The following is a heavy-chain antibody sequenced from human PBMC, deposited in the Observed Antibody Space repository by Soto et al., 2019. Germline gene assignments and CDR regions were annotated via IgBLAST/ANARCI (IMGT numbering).Heavy chain of an antibody. CDR2: VSVYNANT. V-gene: IGHV1-18*01. CDR1: GYRFITYD. J-gene: IGHJ3*02. D-gene: IGHD1-26*01. Sequence: ASVKVSCKASGYRFITYDINWVRQAPGQGLEWMGWVSVYNANTTYAQKVQGRVTMTTDTATSTAYMELRSLRFDDTAVYYCARGGGAHGFDIWGQGTMVTVSS. CDR3: ARGGGAHGFDI.